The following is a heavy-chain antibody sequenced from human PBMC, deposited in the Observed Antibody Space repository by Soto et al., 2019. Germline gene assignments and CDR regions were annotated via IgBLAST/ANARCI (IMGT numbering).Heavy chain of an antibody. CDR3: ARLQNYYDSSGYRNPTYFDY. CDR1: GGSISSGGYY. Sequence: QVQLQESGPGLVKPSQTLSLTCTVSGGSISSGGYYWSWIRQHPGKGLEWIGYIYYSGSTYYNPSLKSRVTISVDTSKNQFSLKLSSVTAADTAVYYCARLQNYYDSSGYRNPTYFDYWGQGTLVTVSS. J-gene: IGHJ4*02. V-gene: IGHV4-31*03. CDR2: IYYSGST. D-gene: IGHD3-22*01.